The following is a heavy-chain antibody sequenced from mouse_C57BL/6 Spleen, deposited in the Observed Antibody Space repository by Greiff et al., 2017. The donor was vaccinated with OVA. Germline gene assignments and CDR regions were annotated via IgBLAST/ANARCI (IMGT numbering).Heavy chain of an antibody. D-gene: IGHD1-1*01. CDR3: ARDATYYGSGYFDV. J-gene: IGHJ1*03. V-gene: IGHV7-1*01. Sequence: EVQVVESGGGLVQSGRSLRLSCATSGFTFSDFYMEWVRQAPGKGLEWIAASRNKANDYTTEYSASVKGRFIVSRDTSQSILYLQMNALRAEDTAIYYCARDATYYGSGYFDVWGTGTTVTVSS. CDR1: GFTFSDFY. CDR2: SRNKANDYTT.